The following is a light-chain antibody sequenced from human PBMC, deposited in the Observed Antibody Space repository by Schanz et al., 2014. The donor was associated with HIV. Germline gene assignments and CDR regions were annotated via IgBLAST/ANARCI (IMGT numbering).Light chain of an antibody. Sequence: EIVLTQSPGTLSLSPGERATLSCRASQSVSSNFLAWYQQKPGQAPRLVIFGTSNRATGIPDRFSGSDSGTDFTLTISRLEPEDYAVYYCQQYGSPPWTFGQGTKVEV. CDR1: QSVSSNF. CDR3: QQYGSPPWT. V-gene: IGKV3-20*01. CDR2: GTS. J-gene: IGKJ1*01.